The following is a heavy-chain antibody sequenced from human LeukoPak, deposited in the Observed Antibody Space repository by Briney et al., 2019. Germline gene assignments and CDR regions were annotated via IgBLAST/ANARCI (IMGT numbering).Heavy chain of an antibody. CDR3: ARVAGTTDRYFDY. J-gene: IGHJ4*02. CDR2: IIPILGIA. D-gene: IGHD1-1*01. CDR1: GGTFSSYA. Sequence: SVKVSCKASGGTFSSYAISWVRQAPGQGLEWMRRIIPILGIANYAQKFQGRVTITADKSTSTAYMELSSLRSEDTAVYYCARVAGTTDRYFDYWGQGTLVTVSS. V-gene: IGHV1-69*04.